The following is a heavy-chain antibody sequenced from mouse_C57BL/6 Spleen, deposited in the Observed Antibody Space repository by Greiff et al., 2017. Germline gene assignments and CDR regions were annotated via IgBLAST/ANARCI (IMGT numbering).Heavy chain of an antibody. D-gene: IGHD1-2*01. CDR3: ARDRLGMDDY. J-gene: IGHJ2*01. V-gene: IGHV1-59*01. Sequence: QVQLQQPGAELVRPGTSVKLSCKASGYTFTSYWMHWVKQRPGQGLEWIGVIDPSDSYTNYNQKFKGKATLTVDTSSSTAYMQLSSLTSEDSAVYYCARDRLGMDDYWGQGTTLTVSS. CDR1: GYTFTSYW. CDR2: IDPSDSYT.